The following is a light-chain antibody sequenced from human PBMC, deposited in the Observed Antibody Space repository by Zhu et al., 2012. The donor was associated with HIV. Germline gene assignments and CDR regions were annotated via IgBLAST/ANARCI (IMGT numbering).Light chain of an antibody. CDR2: GAS. J-gene: IGKJ4*01. Sequence: EIVMTQSPATLSVSPGERATPSCRASQSVSSNLAWYQQKPGQAPRLLVYGASTRATGIPARFSGSGSGTEFTLTISSMQSEDFAVYYCQQYNNWPLTFGGGT. V-gene: IGKV3-15*01. CDR1: QSVSSN. CDR3: QQYNNWPLT.